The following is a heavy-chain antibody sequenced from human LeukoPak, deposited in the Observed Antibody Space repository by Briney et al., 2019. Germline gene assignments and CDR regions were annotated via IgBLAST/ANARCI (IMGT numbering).Heavy chain of an antibody. CDR2: IYYSGST. D-gene: IGHD3-3*02. V-gene: IGHV4-59*01. J-gene: IGHJ4*02. CDR3: ASISSGR. Sequence: SETLSLTCTVYGGSLSSYYWSWTRQPPGKGLEWIGYIYYSGSTNYNPSLKSRVTISVDTSKNQFSLKLSSVTAADTAVYYCASISSGRWGQGTLVTVSS. CDR1: GGSLSSYY.